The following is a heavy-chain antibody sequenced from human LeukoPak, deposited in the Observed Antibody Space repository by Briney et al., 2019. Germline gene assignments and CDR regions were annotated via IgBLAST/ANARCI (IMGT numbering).Heavy chain of an antibody. CDR1: GGSISSYY. V-gene: IGHV4-59*12. J-gene: IGHJ4*02. Sequence: SETLSLTCTVSGGSISSYYWSWIRQPPGKGLGWIGYIYYSGSTNYNPSLKSRVTISVDTSKNQFSLKLSSVTAADTAVYYCARRFLRFLPFDYWGQGTLVTVSS. CDR2: IYYSGST. D-gene: IGHD3-3*01. CDR3: ARRFLRFLPFDY.